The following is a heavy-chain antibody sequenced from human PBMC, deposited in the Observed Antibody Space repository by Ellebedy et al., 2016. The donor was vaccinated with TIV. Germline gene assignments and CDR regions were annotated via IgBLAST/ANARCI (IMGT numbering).Heavy chain of an antibody. Sequence: PGGSLRLSCAASGFTFSTFAMTLVRPAPGTGLAWVSTISHTGSRTYYTDSVESRFILSRDTSKKTLYLQMNGLRAEDTAVYFCAKDRTPGDGYWVFDNWGQGTLVSVSS. CDR2: ISHTGSRT. J-gene: IGHJ4*02. CDR3: AKDRTPGDGYWVFDN. CDR1: GFTFSTFA. D-gene: IGHD5-18*01. V-gene: IGHV3-23*01.